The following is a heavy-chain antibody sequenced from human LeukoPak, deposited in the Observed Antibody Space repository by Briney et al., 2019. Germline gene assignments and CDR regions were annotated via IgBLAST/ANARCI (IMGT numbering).Heavy chain of an antibody. D-gene: IGHD3-10*01. CDR1: GFTFSDYY. CDR2: ISSSSTI. Sequence: PGGSLRLSCAASGFTFSDYYMGWIRQAPGKGLEWVSYISSSSTIYYADSVKGRFTISRDNAKNSLYLQMNSLRAEDTAVYYCARTGAYFDYWGQGTLVTVSS. V-gene: IGHV3-69-1*01. J-gene: IGHJ4*02. CDR3: ARTGAYFDY.